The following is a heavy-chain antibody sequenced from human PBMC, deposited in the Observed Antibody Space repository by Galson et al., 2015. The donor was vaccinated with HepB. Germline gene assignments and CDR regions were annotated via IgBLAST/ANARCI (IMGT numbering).Heavy chain of an antibody. CDR2: IWYDGSNK. CDR1: GFTFSSYG. J-gene: IGHJ4*02. Sequence: SLRPSCAASGFTFSSYGMHWVRQAPGKGLEWVAVIWYDGSNKYYADSVKGRFTISRDNSKNTLYPQMNSLGAEDTAVYYCARDGGDYQYDYWGQGTLVTVSS. V-gene: IGHV3-33*01. CDR3: ARDGGDYQYDY. D-gene: IGHD2-2*01.